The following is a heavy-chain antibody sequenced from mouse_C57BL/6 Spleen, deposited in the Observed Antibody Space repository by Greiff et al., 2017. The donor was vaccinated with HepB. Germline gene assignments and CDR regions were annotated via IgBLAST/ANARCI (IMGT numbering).Heavy chain of an antibody. J-gene: IGHJ2*01. CDR3: TDYGSSFYFDY. V-gene: IGHV1-15*01. Sequence: VKLQESGAELVRPGASVTLSCKASGYTFTDYEMHWVKQTPVHGLEWIGAIDPETGGTAYNQKFKGKAILTADKSSSTAYMELRSLTSEDSAVYYCTDYGSSFYFDYWGQGTTLTVSS. CDR1: GYTFTDYE. CDR2: IDPETGGT. D-gene: IGHD1-1*01.